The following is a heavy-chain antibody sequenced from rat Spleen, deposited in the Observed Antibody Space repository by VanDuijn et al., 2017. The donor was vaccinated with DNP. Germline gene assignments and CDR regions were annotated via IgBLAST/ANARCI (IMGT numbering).Heavy chain of an antibody. CDR1: GFTFSNYD. Sequence: EVQLVESGGGLVQPGRSLKLSCAASGFTFSNYDMAWVRQAPKKGLEWVASISPGGDNTFFRDSVKGRFTISRDNAKNTLYLQMNSLRSEDTATYYCARGGRSYFDYWGQGVMVTVSS. CDR3: ARGGRSYFDY. D-gene: IGHD1-11*01. J-gene: IGHJ2*01. CDR2: ISPGGDNT. V-gene: IGHV5S13*01.